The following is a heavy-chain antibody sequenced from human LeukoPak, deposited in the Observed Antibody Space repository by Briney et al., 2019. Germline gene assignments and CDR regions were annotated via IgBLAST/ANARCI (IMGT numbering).Heavy chain of an antibody. D-gene: IGHD3-22*01. V-gene: IGHV3-66*02. Sequence: GGSLRLSCAASRFTVSSNYMGWVRQAPGKGLEWVSVIYSDGTTYYPDSVKGRFTTSRDNSQNTLYLQLDSLRPEDTAVYYCARLYDRSAYGAFDIWGQGTMITVSS. J-gene: IGHJ3*02. CDR3: ARLYDRSAYGAFDI. CDR1: RFTVSSNY. CDR2: IYSDGTT.